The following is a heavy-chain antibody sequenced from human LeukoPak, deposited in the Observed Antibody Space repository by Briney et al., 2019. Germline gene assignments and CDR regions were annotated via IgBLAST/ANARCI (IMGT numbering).Heavy chain of an antibody. V-gene: IGHV4-39*07. CDR3: ARDRMNPEPPTYYYDNWFDP. Sequence: PSETLSLTCTVSGGSISTSSYYWGWIRQPPGKGLEWIGSIYYSGSTYYNPSLKSRVTISVDTSKNQFSLKLSSVTAADTAVYYCARDRMNPEPPTYYYDNWFDPWGQGTLVTVSS. D-gene: IGHD3-10*01. CDR1: GGSISTSSYY. CDR2: IYYSGST. J-gene: IGHJ5*02.